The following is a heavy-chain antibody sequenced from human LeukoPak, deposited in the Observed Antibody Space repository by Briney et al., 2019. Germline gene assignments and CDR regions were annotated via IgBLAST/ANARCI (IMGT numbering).Heavy chain of an antibody. CDR1: KFTNYA. CDR2: ISSSSSYI. V-gene: IGHV3-21*01. CDR3: ARDRVYDILTGYYLYGMDV. D-gene: IGHD3-9*01. Sequence: GGSLRLSCVASKFTNYAMTWVRQAPGKGLEWVSSISSSSSYIYYADSVKGRFTISRDNAKNSLYLQMNSLRAEDTAVYYCARDRVYDILTGYYLYGMDVWGQGTTVTVSS. J-gene: IGHJ6*02.